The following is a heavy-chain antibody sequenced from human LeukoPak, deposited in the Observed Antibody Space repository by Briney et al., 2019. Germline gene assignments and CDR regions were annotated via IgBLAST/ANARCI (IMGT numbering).Heavy chain of an antibody. CDR3: ARTEDTAMVKGFYGMDV. D-gene: IGHD5-18*01. J-gene: IGHJ6*02. Sequence: GRSLRLSCAASAFTFSSYAMHWVRQAPGKGLEWVAVISYDGSNKYYADSVKGRFTISRDNSKNTLYLQMNSLRAEDTAVYYCARTEDTAMVKGFYGMDVWGQGTTVTVSS. CDR2: ISYDGSNK. V-gene: IGHV3-30-3*01. CDR1: AFTFSSYA.